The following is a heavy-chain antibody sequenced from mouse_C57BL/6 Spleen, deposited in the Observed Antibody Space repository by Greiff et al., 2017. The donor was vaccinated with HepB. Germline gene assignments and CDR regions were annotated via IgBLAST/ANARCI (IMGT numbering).Heavy chain of an antibody. CDR1: GYTFTDYE. CDR2: IDPETGGT. V-gene: IGHV1-15*01. D-gene: IGHD1-1*01. J-gene: IGHJ2*01. CDR3: TRDYYGSSYFDY. Sequence: QVQLQQSGAELVRPGASVTLSCKASGYTFTDYEMHWVKQTPVHGLEWIGAIDPETGGTAYNQKFKGKAILTADKSSSTAYMELRSLTSEDSAVYYCTRDYYGSSYFDYWGQGTTLTVSP.